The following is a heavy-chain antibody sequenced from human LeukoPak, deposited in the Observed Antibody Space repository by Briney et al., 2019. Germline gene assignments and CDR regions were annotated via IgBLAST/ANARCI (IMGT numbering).Heavy chain of an antibody. CDR1: GGSISSYY. CDR2: IYTSGST. D-gene: IGHD1-7*01. Sequence: SETLSLTCTVSGGSISSYYWSWIRQPAGKGLEWIGRIYTSGSTNYNPSPKSRVTISVDKSKNQFSLKLSSVTAADTAVYYCARVTGTTNDYYYYYMDVWGKGTTVTVSS. J-gene: IGHJ6*03. V-gene: IGHV4-4*07. CDR3: ARVTGTTNDYYYYYMDV.